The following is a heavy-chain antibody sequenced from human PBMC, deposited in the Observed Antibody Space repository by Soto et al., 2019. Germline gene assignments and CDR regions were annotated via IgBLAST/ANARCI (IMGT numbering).Heavy chain of an antibody. J-gene: IGHJ5*02. CDR3: ARVRGRLLRFDP. V-gene: IGHV4-30-2*05. CDR2: IYYSGST. Sequence: TLSLTCSVSGRSISSGGYSWSWIRQPPGKGLEWIGYIYYSGSTNYNPSLKSRVTISVDTSKNPFSLKLSSVTAADTAVYYCARVRGRLLRFDPWGQGTLVTVSS. D-gene: IGHD2-15*01. CDR1: GRSISSGGYS.